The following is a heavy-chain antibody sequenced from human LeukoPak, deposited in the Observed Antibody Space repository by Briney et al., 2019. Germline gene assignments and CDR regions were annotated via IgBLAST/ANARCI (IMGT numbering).Heavy chain of an antibody. J-gene: IGHJ4*02. CDR2: ISNDGENT. Sequence: GTSLRLSCAASGFTFSSYGMHWVRQAPGKGLEWVAVISNDGENTYYADSVKGRFTISRDNSKNTLYLQMNSLRAEDTAVYYCAKDVGVLQLILDYWGQGTLVTVSS. D-gene: IGHD1-1*01. V-gene: IGHV3-30*18. CDR1: GFTFSSYG. CDR3: AKDVGVLQLILDY.